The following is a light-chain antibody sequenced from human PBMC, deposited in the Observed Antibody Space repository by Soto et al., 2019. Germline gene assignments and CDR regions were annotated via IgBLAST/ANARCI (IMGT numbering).Light chain of an antibody. V-gene: IGLV2-23*02. Sequence: QSALTQPASVSGSPGQSITISCTGTRSDVGSYNSIAWYQQHPGKAPRVVIFEVTKWPSGISDRFSGSKSGYTASLTISGLQAEDEADYFCFSYAGNGIWLFGGGTKLTVL. CDR1: RSDVGSYNS. J-gene: IGLJ2*01. CDR2: EVT. CDR3: FSYAGNGIWL.